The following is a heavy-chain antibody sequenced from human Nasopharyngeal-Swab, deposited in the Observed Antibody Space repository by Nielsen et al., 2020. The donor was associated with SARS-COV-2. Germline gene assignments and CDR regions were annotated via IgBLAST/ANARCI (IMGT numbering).Heavy chain of an antibody. Sequence: WIRQPPGKGLEWIGYIYYSGSTYYSPSLKSRLTISVDTSKNQFSLKLSSVTAADTAVYYCARAPTVFGVVITAFDYWGQGALVTVSS. J-gene: IGHJ4*02. V-gene: IGHV4-31*02. CDR3: ARAPTVFGVVITAFDY. CDR2: IYYSGST. D-gene: IGHD3-3*01.